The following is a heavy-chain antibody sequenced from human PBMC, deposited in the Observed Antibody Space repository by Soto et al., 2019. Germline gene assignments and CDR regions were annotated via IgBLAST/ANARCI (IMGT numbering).Heavy chain of an antibody. CDR3: ARDAARVTIAAAGKINWFDP. CDR1: GYTFTSYY. Sequence: GASVKVSCKASGYTFTSYYMHWVRQAPGQGLEWMGIINPSGGSTSYAQKFQGRVTMTRDTSTSTVYMELSSLRSEDTAVYYCARDAARVTIAAAGKINWFDPWGQGTLVTVSS. J-gene: IGHJ5*02. CDR2: INPSGGST. V-gene: IGHV1-46*01. D-gene: IGHD6-13*01.